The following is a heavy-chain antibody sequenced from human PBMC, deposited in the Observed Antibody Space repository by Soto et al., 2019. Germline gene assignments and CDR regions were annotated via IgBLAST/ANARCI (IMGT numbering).Heavy chain of an antibody. Sequence: GASVKVSCKASGYIFSDYGINWVRLAPGQGLEWMGLIIPYNDNTKYAENFQGRVTLTTDTSTNTVYMELRSLTPDDTGVYFCARKPYSQYYGMGVWGQGTSVTVSS. J-gene: IGHJ6*02. CDR2: IIPYNDNT. CDR1: GYIFSDYG. V-gene: IGHV1-18*01. CDR3: ARKPYSQYYGMGV. D-gene: IGHD2-21*01.